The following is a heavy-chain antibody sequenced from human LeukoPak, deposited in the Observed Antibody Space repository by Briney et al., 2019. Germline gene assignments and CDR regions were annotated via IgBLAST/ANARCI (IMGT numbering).Heavy chain of an antibody. J-gene: IGHJ3*02. CDR2: IKEDGSET. D-gene: IGHD3-3*01. V-gene: IGHV3-7*03. CDR3: AKDDSTIFGVVISAFDI. Sequence: GESLRLSCAASGFTFKKYWMNWVRQVPGKGLECLANIKEDGSETYYADSVKGRFTISRDNSKNTLYLQMNSLRAEDTAVYYCAKDDSTIFGVVISAFDIWGQGTMVTVSS. CDR1: GFTFKKYW.